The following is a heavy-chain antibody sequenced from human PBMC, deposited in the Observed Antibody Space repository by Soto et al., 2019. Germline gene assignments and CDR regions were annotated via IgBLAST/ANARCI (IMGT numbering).Heavy chain of an antibody. CDR3: ARRVEKEQQLVPWFDP. CDR1: GGSISSSSYY. Sequence: QLQLQESGPGLVKPSETLSLTCTVSGGSISSSSYYWGWIRQPPGKGLEWIGSIYYSGSTYYNPSLKSRVTISVDTSKNQFSLKLSSVTAADTAVYYCARRVEKEQQLVPWFDPWGQGTLVTVSS. J-gene: IGHJ5*02. CDR2: IYYSGST. V-gene: IGHV4-39*01. D-gene: IGHD6-13*01.